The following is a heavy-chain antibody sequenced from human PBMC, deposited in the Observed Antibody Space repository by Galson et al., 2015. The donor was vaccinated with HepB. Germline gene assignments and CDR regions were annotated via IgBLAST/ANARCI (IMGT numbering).Heavy chain of an antibody. V-gene: IGHV4-59*01. J-gene: IGHJ4*02. CDR2: TFYSGSA. D-gene: IGHD2-15*01. Sequence: GKGLEWIGYTFYSGSAKYNPSLKSRVTISIDTSKNQFSLKLTSVTAADTAIYYCAGFPGGGGHAFDYWGQGSLVSVSS. CDR3: AGFPGGGGHAFDY.